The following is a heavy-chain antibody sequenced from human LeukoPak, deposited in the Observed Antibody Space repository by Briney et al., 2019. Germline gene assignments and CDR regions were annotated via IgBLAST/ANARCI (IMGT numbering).Heavy chain of an antibody. V-gene: IGHV1-46*01. Sequence: ASVKVTCKASGYTFTGYYMHWVRQAPGQGLEWMGIINPSGGSTSYAQKFQGRVTMTRDTSTSTVYMELSSLRSEDTAVYYCASVVPAAIQNGNYFDYWGQGTLVTVSS. D-gene: IGHD2-2*01. CDR2: INPSGGST. J-gene: IGHJ4*02. CDR1: GYTFTGYY. CDR3: ASVVPAAIQNGNYFDY.